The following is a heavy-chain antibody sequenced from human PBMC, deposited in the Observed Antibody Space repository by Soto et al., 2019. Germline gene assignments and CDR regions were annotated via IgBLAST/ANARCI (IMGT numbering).Heavy chain of an antibody. Sequence: EVHLAESGGGLAQPGGSLRLSCAASGFDCNSHWMHCVRQAPGKGLVWVARINSGGSRTNYADSVKGRFTISRDNATDTLYLDMNSVRVEDKATYDCARGNCIGVPCCFEGTHWGQGPLVTVAS. CDR2: INSGGSRT. CDR3: ARGNCIGVPCCFEGTH. J-gene: IGHJ4*02. V-gene: IGHV3-74*01. CDR1: GFDCNSHW. D-gene: IGHD1-7*01.